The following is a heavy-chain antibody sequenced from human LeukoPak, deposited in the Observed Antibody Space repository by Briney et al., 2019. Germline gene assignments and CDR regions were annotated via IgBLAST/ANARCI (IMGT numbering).Heavy chain of an antibody. Sequence: ASVKVSCKTSGGTFSSYAISWVRQAPGQGLEWMGWMNPNSGNTGYAQKFQGRVTMTRNTSISTAYMELSSLRSEDTAVYYCVCSGYYDGVSLWGQGTLVTVSS. CDR2: MNPNSGNT. CDR1: GGTFSSYA. V-gene: IGHV1-8*02. CDR3: VCSGYYDGVSL. D-gene: IGHD3-22*01. J-gene: IGHJ4*02.